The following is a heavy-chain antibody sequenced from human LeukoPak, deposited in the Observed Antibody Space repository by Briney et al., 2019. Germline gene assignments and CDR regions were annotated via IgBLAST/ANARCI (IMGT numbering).Heavy chain of an antibody. J-gene: IGHJ3*02. CDR3: AMVVVTAMDI. CDR1: GFTVSSNY. Sequence: GGSLRLSCAASGFTVSSNYMTWVRQAPGKGLEWVSVIYSGGSTRYADSVKGRFTISRDNAKNSLYLQMNSLRAEDTAVYYCAMVVVTAMDIWGQGTVVTVSS. D-gene: IGHD2-21*02. CDR2: IYSGGST. V-gene: IGHV3-53*01.